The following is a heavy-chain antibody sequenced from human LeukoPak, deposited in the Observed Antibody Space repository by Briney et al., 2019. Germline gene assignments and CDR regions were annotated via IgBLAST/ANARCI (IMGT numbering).Heavy chain of an antibody. V-gene: IGHV3-23*01. CDR2: ISGSGGST. CDR3: ETRYCSSTSCYDYYYYGMDV. CDR1: RFTFSSYA. Sequence: PGGSLRLSCAASRFTFSSYAMSWVRQAPGKGLEWGSAISGSGGSTYYADSVKGRFTISRDNSKNTLYLQMNSLRAEDTAVYYCETRYCSSTSCYDYYYYGMDVWGQGTTVTVSS. J-gene: IGHJ6*02. D-gene: IGHD2-2*01.